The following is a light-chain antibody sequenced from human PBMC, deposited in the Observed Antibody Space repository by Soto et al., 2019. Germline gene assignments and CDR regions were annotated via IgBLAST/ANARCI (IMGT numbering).Light chain of an antibody. V-gene: IGLV2-14*01. CDR2: DVS. CDR3: SAYTTSRSYI. Sequence: QSVLTQPVSVSGSPGQAITISCTGTSSDVGAYRHVSWHQQYPGKAPKLMIYDVSDRPSGVSYRFSGSKSGNTASLTISGLQAEDEADYYCSAYTTSRSYIFGSGTKVTVL. CDR1: SSDVGAYRH. J-gene: IGLJ1*01.